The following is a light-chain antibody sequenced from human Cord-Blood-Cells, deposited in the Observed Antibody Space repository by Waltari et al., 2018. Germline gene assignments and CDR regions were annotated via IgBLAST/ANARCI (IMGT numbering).Light chain of an antibody. CDR1: SSDVGSYNL. J-gene: IGLJ2*01. CDR2: EGS. Sequence: QSPLTQPASVSGSPGQSITISCTGTSSDVGSYNLVPWYQQHPGKAPKLMIYEGSNRPSGVCNRFSGSKSGNTASLTISGLQAEDEADYYCCSYAGSSTFVVFGGGTKLTVL. CDR3: CSYAGSSTFVV. V-gene: IGLV2-23*03.